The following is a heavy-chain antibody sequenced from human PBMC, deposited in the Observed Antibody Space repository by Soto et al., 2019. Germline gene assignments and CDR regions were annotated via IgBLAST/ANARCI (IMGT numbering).Heavy chain of an antibody. Sequence: TSETLSLTCTVSGAYVSSRSYYWSWIRQPPGKGLEWIGYTHDSESTTYNPSLKSRVTISVDTSKNQFSLKLSSVTAADTAVYYCARDVRLLVRDLPWYFDLWGRGTLVTVSS. V-gene: IGHV4-61*01. CDR1: GAYVSSRSYY. CDR2: THDSEST. D-gene: IGHD3-10*01. CDR3: ARDVRLLVRDLPWYFDL. J-gene: IGHJ2*01.